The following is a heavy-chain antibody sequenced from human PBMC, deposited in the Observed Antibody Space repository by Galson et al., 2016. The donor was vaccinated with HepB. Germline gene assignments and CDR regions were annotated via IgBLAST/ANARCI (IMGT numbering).Heavy chain of an antibody. D-gene: IGHD6-25*01. Sequence: ETLSLTCTVSGGSISSSSIYYWGWIRQPPGKGLEWIGSIYNSESTYYNPSLRSRVTMSVDTSKNQFSLKLSSVTAADTAVYYCARHDRGIAAAFDYWGQGTLVTVSS. CDR3: ARHDRGIAAAFDY. V-gene: IGHV4-39*01. CDR1: GGSISSSSIYY. J-gene: IGHJ4*02. CDR2: IYNSEST.